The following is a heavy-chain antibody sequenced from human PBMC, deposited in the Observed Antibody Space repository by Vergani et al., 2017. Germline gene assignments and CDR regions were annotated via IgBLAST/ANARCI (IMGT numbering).Heavy chain of an antibody. D-gene: IGHD3-3*01. CDR2: ISSSGSTI. CDR1: GFTFSDYY. J-gene: IGHJ4*02. CDR3: ARDRMAIFGVVTRGFVDY. Sequence: QVQLVESGGGLVKPGGSLRLSCAASGFTFSDYYMSWNRQAPGKGLEWVSYISSSGSTIYYADSVKGRLTISRDNAKNSLYLQMNSLRAEDTAVYYCARDRMAIFGVVTRGFVDYWGQGTLVTVSS. V-gene: IGHV3-11*01.